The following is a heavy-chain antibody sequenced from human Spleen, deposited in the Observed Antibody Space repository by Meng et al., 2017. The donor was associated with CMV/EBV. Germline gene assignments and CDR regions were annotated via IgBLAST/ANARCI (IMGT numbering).Heavy chain of an antibody. J-gene: IGHJ5*02. Sequence: EVQVAGARGALVHPWGTLAFSCACSGFTRRRYWIHWVRQAPGKGLEWVSVIYSGGSTYYTDSVKGRFTISRDNSKNTLYLQMNSLRAEDTAVYYCAREITNWFDPWGQGTLVTVSS. V-gene: IGHV3-66*01. D-gene: IGHD3-10*01. CDR3: AREITNWFDP. CDR1: GFTRRRYW. CDR2: IYSGGST.